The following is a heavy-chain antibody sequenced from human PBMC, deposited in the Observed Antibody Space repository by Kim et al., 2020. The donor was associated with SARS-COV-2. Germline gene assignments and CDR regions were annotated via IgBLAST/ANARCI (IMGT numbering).Heavy chain of an antibody. Sequence: GGSLRLSCAASGFTFSSYDMHWVRQATGKGLEWVSAIGTAGDTYYPGSVKGRFTISRENAKNSLYLQMNSLRAGDTAVYYCARVGGYSYGNNWYFDLWAVAPWSLSPQ. D-gene: IGHD5-18*01. CDR2: IGTAGDT. CDR1: GFTFSSYD. CDR3: ARVGGYSYGNNWYFDL. V-gene: IGHV3-13*04. J-gene: IGHJ2*01.